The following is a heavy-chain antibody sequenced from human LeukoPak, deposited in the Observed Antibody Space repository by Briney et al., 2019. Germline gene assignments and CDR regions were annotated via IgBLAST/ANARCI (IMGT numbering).Heavy chain of an antibody. CDR3: ARENSGSYREFDY. J-gene: IGHJ4*02. Sequence: PSETLSLTCTVSGGSISSYYWSWIRQPAGKGLEWIGRIYTSGSTNYNAFLKSRVSMSVDTSKNQFSLKLGSVTAADTAVFYCARENSGSYREFDYWGQGTLVTVSS. CDR2: IYTSGST. V-gene: IGHV4-4*07. CDR1: GGSISSYY. D-gene: IGHD1-26*01.